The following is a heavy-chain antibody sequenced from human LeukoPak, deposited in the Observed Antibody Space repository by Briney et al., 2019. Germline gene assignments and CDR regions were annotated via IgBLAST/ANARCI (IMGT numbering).Heavy chain of an antibody. V-gene: IGHV4-39*01. CDR2: SGST. Sequence: SGSTYYNPSLKSRVTISVDTSKNQFSLKLSSVTAADTAVYYCARHHPRGPFDYWGQGALVTVPS. J-gene: IGHJ4*02. CDR3: ARHHPRGPFDY. D-gene: IGHD2-15*01.